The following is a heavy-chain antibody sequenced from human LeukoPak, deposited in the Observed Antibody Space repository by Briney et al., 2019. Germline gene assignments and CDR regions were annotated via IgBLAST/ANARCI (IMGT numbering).Heavy chain of an antibody. V-gene: IGHV3-30-3*01. CDR3: AKVLSKGGGYYLTDY. CDR1: GFTFSSYA. CDR2: ISYDGSNK. J-gene: IGHJ4*02. Sequence: GGSLRLSCAASGFTFSSYAMHWVRQAPGKGLEWVAVISYDGSNKYYADSVKGRFTISRDNSKNTLYLQMNSLRAEDTAVYYCAKVLSKGGGYYLTDYWGQGTLVTVSS. D-gene: IGHD3-22*01.